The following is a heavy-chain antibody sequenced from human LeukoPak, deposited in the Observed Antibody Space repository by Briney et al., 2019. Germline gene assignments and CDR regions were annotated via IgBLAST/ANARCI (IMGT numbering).Heavy chain of an antibody. D-gene: IGHD6-13*01. CDR1: GGSISSYY. Sequence: PSETLSLTCTVSGGSISSYYWSWIRQPAGKGLEWIGRIYTSGSTNYNPSLKGRVTMSVDTSKNQFSLKLSSVTAADTAVYYCARAGYSSSWYDSPYYFDYWGQGTLVTVSS. CDR2: IYTSGST. V-gene: IGHV4-4*07. J-gene: IGHJ4*02. CDR3: ARAGYSSSWYDSPYYFDY.